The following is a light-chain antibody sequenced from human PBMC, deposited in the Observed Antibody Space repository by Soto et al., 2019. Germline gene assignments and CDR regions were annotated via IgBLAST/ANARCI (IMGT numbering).Light chain of an antibody. Sequence: IQLTQSPSSLSASVGDRVTITCRASQSISKWLAWYQQKPGKAPKVLIWDASSLQRGVPSRFSGSGSGTEFTLNISSLQPDDFATYYCQQYNGHSTWTFGQGTKVEIK. CDR2: DAS. CDR3: QQYNGHSTWT. J-gene: IGKJ1*01. V-gene: IGKV1-5*01. CDR1: QSISKW.